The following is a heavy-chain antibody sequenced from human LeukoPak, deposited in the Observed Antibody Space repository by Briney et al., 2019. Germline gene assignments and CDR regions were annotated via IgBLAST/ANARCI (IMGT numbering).Heavy chain of an antibody. CDR1: GFTFSSHD. J-gene: IGHJ6*02. CDR2: IGTVGDT. D-gene: IGHD1-26*01. Sequence: GGSLRLSCAASGFTFSSHDMHWVRQVTGKGLEWVSDIGTVGDTYYAGSVKGRFTISRENAKNSLYLQMNSLRAGDTAVYYCARVRSGSLGYYGMDVWGQGTTVTVSS. CDR3: ARVRSGSLGYYGMDV. V-gene: IGHV3-13*01.